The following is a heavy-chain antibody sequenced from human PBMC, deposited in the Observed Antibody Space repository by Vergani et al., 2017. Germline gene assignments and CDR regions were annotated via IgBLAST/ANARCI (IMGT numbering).Heavy chain of an antibody. CDR1: GFSFSDYA. J-gene: IGHJ4*02. Sequence: EVQLLESGGGLVQPGGSLRLSCAASGFSFSDYAMSWVRQAPGKGLEWVAAISGSGSTTYYADSVKGRFTVSRDNSKNTLFLQMNSLRAEDTAVYYCAKMGLCVTSSCYTTRMDTLQYWGQGALVTVPS. CDR3: AKMGLCVTSSCYTTRMDTLQY. V-gene: IGHV3-23*01. CDR2: ISGSGSTT. D-gene: IGHD2-2*01.